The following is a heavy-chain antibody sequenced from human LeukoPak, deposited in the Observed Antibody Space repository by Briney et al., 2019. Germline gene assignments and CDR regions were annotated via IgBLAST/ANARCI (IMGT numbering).Heavy chain of an antibody. J-gene: IGHJ4*02. CDR1: GFTFSSYG. CDR3: AKELVWGSYRYYFDY. CDR2: IWYDGSNK. V-gene: IGHV3-33*06. Sequence: GGSLTLSCAASGFTFSSYGMHWVRQAPGKGLEWVAVIWYDGSNKYYADSVKGRFTISRDNSKNTLYLQMNSLRAEDTAVYYCAKELVWGSYRYYFDYWGQGTLVTVSS. D-gene: IGHD3-16*02.